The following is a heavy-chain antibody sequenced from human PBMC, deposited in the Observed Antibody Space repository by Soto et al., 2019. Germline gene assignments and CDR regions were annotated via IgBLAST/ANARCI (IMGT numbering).Heavy chain of an antibody. Sequence: SETLSLTRSVSGDSLKNHYWAWIRHSPGKGLEWIGNIYDSGSTNYSPALKSRVSMSVDTSKNLFSLKMNSVTAADTAVYYCARSSMXXXXYFDXXXXGXVXTVSS. V-gene: IGHV4-59*11. CDR3: ARSSMXXXXYFDX. CDR2: IYDSGST. CDR1: GDSLKNHY. J-gene: IGHJ4*02.